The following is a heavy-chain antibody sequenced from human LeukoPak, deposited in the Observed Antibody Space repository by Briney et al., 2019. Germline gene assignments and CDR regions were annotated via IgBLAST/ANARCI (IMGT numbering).Heavy chain of an antibody. D-gene: IGHD1-26*01. CDR3: ARDAVGATRPIWFDP. J-gene: IGHJ5*02. CDR2: IIPILGIA. CDR1: RGTFSSYT. Sequence: SVKVSCKASRGTFSSYTISWVRQAPGQGLEWMGRIIPILGIANYAQKFQGRVTITADKSASTAYMELSSLRSEDTAVYYCARDAVGATRPIWFDPWGQGTLVTVSS. V-gene: IGHV1-69*04.